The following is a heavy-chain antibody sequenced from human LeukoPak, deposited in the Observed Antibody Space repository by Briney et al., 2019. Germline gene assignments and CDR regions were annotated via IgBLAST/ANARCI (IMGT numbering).Heavy chain of an antibody. D-gene: IGHD3-10*01. V-gene: IGHV3-48*03. CDR3: AIIDGGSGSYYRANAFDI. CDR1: GFTFSSYE. J-gene: IGHJ3*02. Sequence: PGGSLRLSCAASGFTFSSYEMNWVRQAPGKGLEWVSYISSSGSTIYYADSVKGRFTISRDNAKNSLYLQMNSLRTEDTAVYYCAIIDGGSGSYYRANAFDIWGQGTMVTVSS. CDR2: ISSSGSTI.